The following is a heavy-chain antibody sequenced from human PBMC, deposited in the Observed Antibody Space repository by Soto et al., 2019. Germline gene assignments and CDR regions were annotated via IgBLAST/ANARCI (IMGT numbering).Heavy chain of an antibody. CDR3: AKVKRAVAGIYYYYGMDV. J-gene: IGHJ6*02. CDR2: ISGSGGST. Sequence: GGSLRLSCAASGFTFSSYAMSWVRQAPGKGLEWVSAISGSGGSTYYADSVKGRFTISRDNSKNTLYLQMSSLRAEDTAVYYCAKVKRAVAGIYYYYGMDVWGQGTTVTVSS. V-gene: IGHV3-23*01. CDR1: GFTFSSYA. D-gene: IGHD6-19*01.